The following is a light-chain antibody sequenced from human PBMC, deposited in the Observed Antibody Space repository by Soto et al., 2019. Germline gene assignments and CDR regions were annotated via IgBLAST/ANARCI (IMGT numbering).Light chain of an antibody. CDR2: GAS. Sequence: EIVLTQSPGTLSLSPGERATLSCRASQSVRSSYLAWYQQKPGQATRLLIYGASIRATGIPDRFSGSGSGTDFTLTISRLEPEDFAVYYCQQYGSSPPLTFGGGTKVEIK. CDR3: QQYGSSPPLT. CDR1: QSVRSSY. J-gene: IGKJ4*01. V-gene: IGKV3-20*01.